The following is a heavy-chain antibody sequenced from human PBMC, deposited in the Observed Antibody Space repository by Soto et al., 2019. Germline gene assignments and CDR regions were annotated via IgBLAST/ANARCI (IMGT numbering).Heavy chain of an antibody. Sequence: GESLKISCKGSGYSFTSYWIGWVRQMPGKGLEWMGIIYPGDSDTRYSPSFQGQVTISVDKSISTAYLQWSSLKASDTAMYYCARTYQGYCSGGSCLNNWFDPWGQGTLVTVSS. J-gene: IGHJ5*02. CDR2: IYPGDSDT. CDR1: GYSFTSYW. CDR3: ARTYQGYCSGGSCLNNWFDP. D-gene: IGHD2-15*01. V-gene: IGHV5-51*01.